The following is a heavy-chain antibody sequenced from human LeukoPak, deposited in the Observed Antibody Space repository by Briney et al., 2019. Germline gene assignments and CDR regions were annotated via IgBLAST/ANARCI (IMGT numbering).Heavy chain of an antibody. D-gene: IGHD5-12*01. V-gene: IGHV3-48*03. Sequence: GRSLRLSCAASGFTFSSYEMNWVRQAPGKGLEWVSSISSSGSTIYNADSVKGRFTISRDNAKNSLYLQMNSLGAEDTAVYYCARERGYSGYDYFIDSPSDYWGQGTLVTVSS. CDR2: ISSSGSTI. CDR1: GFTFSSYE. J-gene: IGHJ4*02. CDR3: ARERGYSGYDYFIDSPSDY.